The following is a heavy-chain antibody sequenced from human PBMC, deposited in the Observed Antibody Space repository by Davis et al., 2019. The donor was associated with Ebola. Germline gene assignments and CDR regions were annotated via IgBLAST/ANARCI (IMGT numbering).Heavy chain of an antibody. CDR2: ISSSSSYI. J-gene: IGHJ4*02. Sequence: GGSLRLSCAASGFTFSSYAMSWVRQAPGKGLEWVSSISSSSSYIYYADSVKGRFTISRDNAKNSLYLQMNSLRAEDTAVYYCAREDSGYDSSGYYYFLADYWGQGTLVTVSS. CDR3: AREDSGYDSSGYYYFLADY. D-gene: IGHD3-22*01. CDR1: GFTFSSYA. V-gene: IGHV3-21*01.